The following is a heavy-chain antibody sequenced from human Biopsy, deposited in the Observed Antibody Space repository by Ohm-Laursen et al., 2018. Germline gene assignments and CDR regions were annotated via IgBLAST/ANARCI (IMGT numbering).Heavy chain of an antibody. J-gene: IGHJ4*02. CDR2: IHGDERSA. Sequence: SLRLSCTASGFTFSSYVMHWVRQAPGKGLMWVSRIHGDERSATYAEPVKGRFTISRDNAKNTLHLQMNSLRAEDTAVYYCTGDSGGLGDYWGQGTLVTVSS. CDR1: GFTFSSYV. CDR3: TGDSGGLGDY. D-gene: IGHD2-8*02. V-gene: IGHV3-74*01.